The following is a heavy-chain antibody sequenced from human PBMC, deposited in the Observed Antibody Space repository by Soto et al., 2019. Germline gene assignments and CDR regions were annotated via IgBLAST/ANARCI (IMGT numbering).Heavy chain of an antibody. CDR1: GGSISSSSYY. CDR2: IYYSGST. CDR3: AREYYYDSSGYYPVGAFDI. Sequence: SETLSLTCTVSGGSISSSSYYWGWIRQPPGKGLEWIGSIYYSGSTYYNPSLKSRVTISVDTSKNQFSLKLSSVTAADTAVYYCAREYYYDSSGYYPVGAFDIWGQGTMVTVSS. D-gene: IGHD3-22*01. J-gene: IGHJ3*02. V-gene: IGHV4-39*02.